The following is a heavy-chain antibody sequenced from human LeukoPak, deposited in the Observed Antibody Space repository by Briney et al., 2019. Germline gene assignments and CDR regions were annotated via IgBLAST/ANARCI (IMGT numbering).Heavy chain of an antibody. J-gene: IGHJ4*02. V-gene: IGHV4-59*01. CDR3: ARGVYIAAAQYGY. CDR1: GGSISSYY. Sequence: SETLSLTCTVSGGSISSYYWRWIRQPPGKGLEWHGYIYYSGTTNYNPSLKSRVTISVDTSKNQFSLKLSSVTAADTAVYYCARGVYIAAAQYGYWGQGTLVTVSS. CDR2: IYYSGTT. D-gene: IGHD6-13*01.